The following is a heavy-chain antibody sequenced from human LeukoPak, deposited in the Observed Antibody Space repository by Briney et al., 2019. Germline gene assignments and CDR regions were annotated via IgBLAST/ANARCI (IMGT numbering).Heavy chain of an antibody. Sequence: GGSLRLSCAAAGFTSSSYVMSWVRQAPGKGLEWVSTIGGSDGSTFFADSVKGRFTISRDNSKNTLYLQMNSLGVDDTAVYYCAPDPDYGDYGENYWGQGTLVTVSS. CDR2: IGGSDGST. CDR3: APDPDYGDYGENY. CDR1: GFTSSSYV. D-gene: IGHD4-17*01. V-gene: IGHV3-23*01. J-gene: IGHJ4*02.